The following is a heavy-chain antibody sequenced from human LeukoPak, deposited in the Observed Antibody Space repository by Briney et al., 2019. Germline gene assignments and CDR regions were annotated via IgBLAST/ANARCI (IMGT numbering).Heavy chain of an antibody. V-gene: IGHV3-23*01. CDR2: ISGSGDST. J-gene: IGHJ4*02. D-gene: IGHD3-22*01. CDR3: AKQPGSVVDSSGALSRH. Sequence: GGPLRLSCAASGFTSCSYAMSWVRQAPEGGVEWVSTISGSGDSTYYADSVKGRFTISRDNSKNTLYLQMNILRAEDTAVYYCAKQPGSVVDSSGALSRHWGQGTLVTVSS. CDR1: GFTSCSYA.